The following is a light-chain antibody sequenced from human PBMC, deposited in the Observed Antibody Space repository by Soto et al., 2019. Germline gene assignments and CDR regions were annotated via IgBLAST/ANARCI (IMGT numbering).Light chain of an antibody. CDR3: SSYAGSNNYV. Sequence: QSVLTQPPSASGSPGQSVTLSCTGTSSDVGGYNYVSWYQQHPGKAPQLMVYEVSKRPSGVPDRFSGSKSGNTASLTVSGLQGEDEADYYCSSYAGSNNYVFGTGTKLTVL. CDR1: SSDVGGYNY. V-gene: IGLV2-8*01. J-gene: IGLJ1*01. CDR2: EVS.